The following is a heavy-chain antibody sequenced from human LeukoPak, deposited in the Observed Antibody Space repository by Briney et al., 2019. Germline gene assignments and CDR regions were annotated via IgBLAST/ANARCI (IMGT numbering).Heavy chain of an antibody. J-gene: IGHJ5*02. CDR1: GGSLSGYY. CDR3: ARGRGSSWYHGNWFDP. D-gene: IGHD6-13*01. V-gene: IGHV4-34*01. Sequence: SETLSLTCAVYGGSLSGYYWSWIRQPPGKGLEWIGEINHSGSTNYNPSLKSRVTISVDTSKNQFSLKLSSVTAADTAVYYCARGRGSSWYHGNWFDPWGQETLVTVSS. CDR2: INHSGST.